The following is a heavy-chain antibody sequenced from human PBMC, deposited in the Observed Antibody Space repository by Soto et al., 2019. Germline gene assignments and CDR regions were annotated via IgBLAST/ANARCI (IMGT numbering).Heavy chain of an antibody. D-gene: IGHD3-22*01. CDR3: GGYDSSGYYYGIGY. CDR1: GSTFSSYG. Sequence: QVQLVESGGGVVQPGRSLRLSCAASGSTFSSYGMHWVRQAPGKGLEWVAVISYDGSNKYYADSVKGRFTISRDNSKNTLYLQMNSLRAEDTAVYYCGGYDSSGYYYGIGYWGQGTLVTVSS. CDR2: ISYDGSNK. V-gene: IGHV3-30*03. J-gene: IGHJ4*02.